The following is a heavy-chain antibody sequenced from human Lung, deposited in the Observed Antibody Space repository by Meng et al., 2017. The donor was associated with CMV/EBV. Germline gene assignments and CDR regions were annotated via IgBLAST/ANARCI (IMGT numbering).Heavy chain of an antibody. CDR1: GFNFRTYS. Sequence: GGSXRLXCAASGFNFRTYSMNWVRQAQGKGLEWVSSISSSSTYIYYADSVKGRFTISRDNAKNSLYLQMNSLRAEDTAVYYCARETGSSGWYGPGYWGQGTXVNGAS. CDR2: ISSSSTYI. J-gene: IGHJ4*02. D-gene: IGHD6-19*01. V-gene: IGHV3-21*01. CDR3: ARETGSSGWYGPGY.